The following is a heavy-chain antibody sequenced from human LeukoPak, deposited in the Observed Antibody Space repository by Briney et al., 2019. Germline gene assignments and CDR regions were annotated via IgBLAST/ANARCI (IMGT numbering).Heavy chain of an antibody. CDR2: IYSGGST. CDR1: GFTVSSNY. CDR3: ASSLALRYSTSYYYYYYMDV. Sequence: GGSLRLSCAASGFTVSSNYMSWVRQAPGKGLEWVSVIYSGGSTYYADSVKGRFTISRDNSKNTLYLQMNSLRAEDTAVYYCASSLALRYSTSYYYYYYMDVWGKGTTVTVSS. D-gene: IGHD3-9*01. V-gene: IGHV3-53*01. J-gene: IGHJ6*03.